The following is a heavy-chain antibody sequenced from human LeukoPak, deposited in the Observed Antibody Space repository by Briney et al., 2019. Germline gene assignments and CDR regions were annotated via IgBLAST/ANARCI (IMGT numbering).Heavy chain of an antibody. CDR2: ISSSSSYI. CDR3: ARDLSSSRSFDY. V-gene: IGHV3-21*01. D-gene: IGHD6-6*01. Sequence: GGSLRLFCAASGFTFSSYSMNWVRQAPGKGLEWVSSISSSSSYIYYADSVKGRFTISRDNAKNSLYLQMNSLRAEDTAVYYCARDLSSSRSFDYWGKGTLVTVSS. J-gene: IGHJ4*02. CDR1: GFTFSSYS.